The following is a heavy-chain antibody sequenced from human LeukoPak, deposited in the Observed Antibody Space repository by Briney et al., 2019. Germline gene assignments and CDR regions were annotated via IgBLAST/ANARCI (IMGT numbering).Heavy chain of an antibody. J-gene: IGHJ4*02. CDR1: GGSISSSSYY. V-gene: IGHV4-39*07. D-gene: IGHD3-3*02. CDR3: ARALAPNVNPPGPPYFDY. Sequence: SETLSLTCTVSGGSISSSSYYWGWIRQPPGKGLEWIGSIYYSGCTYYNPSLKSRVTISVDTAKNQFSLKLSSVTAADTAVYYCARALAPNVNPPGPPYFDYWGQGTLVTVSS. CDR2: IYYSGCT.